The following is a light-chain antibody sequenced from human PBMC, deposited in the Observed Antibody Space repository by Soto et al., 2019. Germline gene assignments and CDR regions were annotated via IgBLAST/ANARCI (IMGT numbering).Light chain of an antibody. CDR3: QQRSNWASLFT. CDR2: DAS. CDR1: QSVSSY. V-gene: IGKV3-11*01. J-gene: IGKJ3*01. Sequence: TQSPATLSLTPGERATLSCRASQSVSSYLAWYQQKPGQAPRLLIYDASNRATGIPARFSGSGSGTNFTLTISSLEPEDFAVYFCQQRSNWASLFTCGPDTNVDIE.